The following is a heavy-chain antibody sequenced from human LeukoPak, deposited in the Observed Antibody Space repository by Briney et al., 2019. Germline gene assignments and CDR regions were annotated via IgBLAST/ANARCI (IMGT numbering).Heavy chain of an antibody. V-gene: IGHV1-18*04. CDR3: ARYLWFGEFPSDPSGMFYGMDV. CDR1: GYTFTSYG. CDR2: ISVYSGNT. D-gene: IGHD3-10*01. J-gene: IGHJ6*04. Sequence: ASVKVSCKASGYTFTSYGNSWVRQAPAQGLEWMGGISVYSGNTNYEQKHQGRVTMTTDTSTSTAYMELRNLRSDDTAVYYCARYLWFGEFPSDPSGMFYGMDVWGKGTTVTVSS.